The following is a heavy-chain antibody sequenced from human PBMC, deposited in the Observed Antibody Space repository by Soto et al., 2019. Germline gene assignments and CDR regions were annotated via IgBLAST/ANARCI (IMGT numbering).Heavy chain of an antibody. J-gene: IGHJ6*01. CDR3: VKRGPPREDWNGVDYYDGMDV. V-gene: IGHV3-21*01. CDR2: ISSTGRNI. Sequence: DVQLVESGGGLVKPGGSLRLSCTASGLTLSSYSMNWVRQAPGKGLEWVSSISSTGRNIYNADSVKGRFAISRDNAKNSLYLQMNSLRVEDTAVYYCVKRGPPREDWNGVDYYDGMDVW. D-gene: IGHD1-1*01. CDR1: GLTLSSYS.